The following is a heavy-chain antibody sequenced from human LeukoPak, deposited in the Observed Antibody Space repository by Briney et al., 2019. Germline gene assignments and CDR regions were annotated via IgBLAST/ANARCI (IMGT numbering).Heavy chain of an antibody. CDR1: GFTFSNYK. Sequence: TGGSLRLSCAASGFTFSNYKMNWVRQAPGKGLEWVSYISSSSTSIYNADSVEGRFTISRDNAKNSLFLQMSSLRAEDTAFYDCASEGWYGEPLSYWGQGTLVTVSS. D-gene: IGHD3-10*01. CDR2: ISSSSTSI. J-gene: IGHJ4*02. CDR3: ASEGWYGEPLSY. V-gene: IGHV3-48*04.